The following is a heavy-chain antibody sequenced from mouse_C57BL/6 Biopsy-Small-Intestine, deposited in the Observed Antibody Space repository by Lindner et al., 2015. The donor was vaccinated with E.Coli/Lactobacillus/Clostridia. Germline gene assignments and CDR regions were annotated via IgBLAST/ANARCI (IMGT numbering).Heavy chain of an antibody. V-gene: IGHV1-81*01. CDR3: ARAYRGYSSGCYYYYGMDV. D-gene: IGHD1-1*01. CDR2: IIPIFGTA. CDR1: GGTFSSYA. J-gene: IGHJ1*01. Sequence: SVKVSCKASGGTFSSYAISWVRQAPGQGLEWMGGIIPIFGTANYAQKFQGRVTITADESTSTAYMELSSLRSEDTAVYYCARAYRGYSSGCYYYYGMDVWGQGTTVTVSS.